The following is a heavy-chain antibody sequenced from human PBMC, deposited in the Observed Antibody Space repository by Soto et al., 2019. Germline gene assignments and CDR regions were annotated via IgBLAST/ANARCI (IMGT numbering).Heavy chain of an antibody. CDR1: GYTFTSYG. CDR3: ARSAYYYDSSGYYCPVYFDY. CDR2: ISAYNGNT. V-gene: IGHV1-18*04. J-gene: IGHJ4*02. D-gene: IGHD3-22*01. Sequence: ASVKVSCKASGYTFTSYGISWVRQAPGQGLEWMRWISAYNGNTNYAQKLQCRVTMTTDTSMSTAYKELRSLRSDETAVYYCARSAYYYDSSGYYCPVYFDYWGQGTLVTVSS.